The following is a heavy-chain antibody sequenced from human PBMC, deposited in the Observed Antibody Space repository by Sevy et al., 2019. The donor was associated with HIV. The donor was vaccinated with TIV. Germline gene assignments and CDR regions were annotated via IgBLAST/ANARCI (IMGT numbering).Heavy chain of an antibody. V-gene: IGHV3-30-3*01. Sequence: GGSLRLSCAASGFTFSSYAMHWVRQAPGKGLEWVAVISYDGSNKYYADSVKGRFTISRDNPKNTLYLQMNSLRAEDTAVYYCARAGPYSGSYPGYYYYGMDVWGQGTTVTVSS. CDR1: GFTFSSYA. CDR3: ARAGPYSGSYPGYYYYGMDV. CDR2: ISYDGSNK. D-gene: IGHD1-26*01. J-gene: IGHJ6*02.